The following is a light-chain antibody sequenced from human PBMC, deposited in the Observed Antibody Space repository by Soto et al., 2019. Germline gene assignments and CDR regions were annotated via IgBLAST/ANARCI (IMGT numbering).Light chain of an antibody. CDR3: QVWDSSSDHVV. CDR2: YDS. Sequence: SYELTQPPSVSVAPGKTARITCGGNNMGSKSVHWYQQKPGQAPVLVIYYDSDRPSGIPERFSGSNSGNTATLTISRVEAGDEGDYYCQVWDSSSDHVVFGGGTKLTVL. CDR1: NMGSKS. J-gene: IGLJ2*01. V-gene: IGLV3-21*04.